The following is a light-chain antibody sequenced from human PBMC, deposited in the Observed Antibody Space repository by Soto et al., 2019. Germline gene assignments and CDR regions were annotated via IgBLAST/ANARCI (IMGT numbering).Light chain of an antibody. J-gene: IGKJ5*01. CDR1: QSVSSTY. CDR3: HQRQYWPPIT. CDR2: DAS. V-gene: IGKV3-11*01. Sequence: EIVLTQSPATLSLPPGERATLSCSASQSVSSTYLTWYHQKPGQAPRLLISDASNRATGIPARFSGSGSGTDFTLTISSLEPEDFAVYYCHQRQYWPPITFGQGTRLEIK.